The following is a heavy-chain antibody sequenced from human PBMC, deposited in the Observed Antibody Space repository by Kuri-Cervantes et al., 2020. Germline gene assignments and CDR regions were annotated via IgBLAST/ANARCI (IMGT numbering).Heavy chain of an antibody. D-gene: IGHD4-17*01. CDR3: ARKEHDYGDEGDYFDY. CDR1: GGSISSGGYY. CDR2: IYYSGST. V-gene: IGHV4-31*02. J-gene: IGHJ4*02. Sequence: SCTVSGGSISSGGYYWSWIRQHPGKGLEWIGYIYYSGSTYYNPSLKSRVTISVDTSKNQFSLKLSSVTAADTAVYYCARKEHDYGDEGDYFDYWGQGTLVTVSS.